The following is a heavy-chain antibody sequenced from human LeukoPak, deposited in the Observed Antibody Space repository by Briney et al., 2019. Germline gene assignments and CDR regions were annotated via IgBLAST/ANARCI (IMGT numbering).Heavy chain of an antibody. V-gene: IGHV1-69*10. CDR3: ARYRGFWAENRFYYYGMDV. J-gene: IGHJ6*02. CDR2: IIPIVGIA. D-gene: IGHD3-16*01. Sequence: ASVKVSCKASGGTFSSYAISWVRQAPGQGLEWMGGIIPIVGIANYAQKFQGRVTITADKSTSTAYTELSSLRAEDTAVYYCARYRGFWAENRFYYYGMDVWGQGTTVTVSS. CDR1: GGTFSSYA.